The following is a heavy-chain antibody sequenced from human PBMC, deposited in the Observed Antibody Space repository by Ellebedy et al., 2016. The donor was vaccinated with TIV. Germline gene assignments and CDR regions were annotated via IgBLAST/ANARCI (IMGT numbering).Heavy chain of an antibody. V-gene: IGHV7-4-1*02. CDR1: GYTFTSYA. D-gene: IGHD3-10*01. CDR3: ARDIETRVRHGSWDDAFDI. Sequence: ASVKVSCKASGYTFTSYAMNWVRQAPGQGLEWMGWINTNTGNPTYAQGFTGRFVFPLDTSVSTAYLQISSLKAEDTAVYYCARDIETRVRHGSWDDAFDIWGQGTMVTVSS. CDR2: INTNTGNP. J-gene: IGHJ3*02.